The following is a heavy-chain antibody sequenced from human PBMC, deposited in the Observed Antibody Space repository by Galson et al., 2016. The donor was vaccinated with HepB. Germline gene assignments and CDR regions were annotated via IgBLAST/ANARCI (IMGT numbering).Heavy chain of an antibody. CDR3: AIDVWGVADSGFHSGMGV. J-gene: IGHJ6*02. V-gene: IGHV3-20*04. D-gene: IGHD3-16*01. CDR1: GFIFDEYG. CDR2: INWHDGST. Sequence: SLRLSCAASGFIFDEYGMSWVRQAPGKGLEWVSGINWHDGSTSYADSVRGRFIISRDNAKTSLYLQLNSLSVEDTALYYCAIDVWGVADSGFHSGMGVWGQGTTVIVSS.